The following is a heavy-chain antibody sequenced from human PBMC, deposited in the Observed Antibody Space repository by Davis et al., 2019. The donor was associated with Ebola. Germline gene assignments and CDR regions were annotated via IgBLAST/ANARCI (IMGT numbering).Heavy chain of an antibody. J-gene: IGHJ4*02. CDR3: ASNWNDEGD. D-gene: IGHD1-1*01. CDR1: GGSFSGYY. CDR2: INHSGST. Sequence: SETLSLTCAVYGGSFSGYYWSWIRQPPGKGLEWIGEINHSGSTNYNPSLKSRVTISVDKSKNQFSLKLSSVTAADTAVYYCASNWNDEGDWGQGTLVTVSS. V-gene: IGHV4-34*01.